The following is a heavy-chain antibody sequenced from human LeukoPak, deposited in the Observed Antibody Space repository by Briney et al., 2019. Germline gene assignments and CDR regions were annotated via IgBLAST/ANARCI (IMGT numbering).Heavy chain of an antibody. CDR2: IYTSGST. CDR3: PRQERMGSFKGYFDY. D-gene: IGHD2-15*01. Sequence: QSAETLSLTCTVSGGSISSYYWSWIRQPPGKGLEWIGYIYTSGSTNYNPSLKSRVTISVDTSKNQFSLKLSSVTAADTAVYYCPRQERMGSFKGYFDYWGQGTLVTVSS. CDR1: GGSISSYY. V-gene: IGHV4-4*09. J-gene: IGHJ4*02.